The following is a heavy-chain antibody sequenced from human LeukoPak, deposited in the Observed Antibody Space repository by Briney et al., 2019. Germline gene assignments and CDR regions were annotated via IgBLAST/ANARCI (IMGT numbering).Heavy chain of an antibody. CDR2: INPNSGGT. CDR1: GYTFTVYY. V-gene: IGHV1-2*06. CDR3: AREGVYYYDSSGYSPSFDY. J-gene: IGHJ4*02. Sequence: ASVKVSFKASGYTFTVYYMHWVRQAPGQGLEWMGRINPNSGGTNYAQKFQGRVTMTRDTSISTAYMELSRLRSDDTAVYYCAREGVYYYDSSGYSPSFDYWGQGTLVTVSS. D-gene: IGHD3-22*01.